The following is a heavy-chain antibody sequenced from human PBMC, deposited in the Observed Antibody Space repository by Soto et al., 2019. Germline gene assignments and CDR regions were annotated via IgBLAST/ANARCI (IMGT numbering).Heavy chain of an antibody. V-gene: IGHV3-66*04. D-gene: IGHD3-9*01. CDR2: IYSGGST. CDR3: ATQQRYFDWLGPPPLYYCDY. J-gene: IGHJ4*02. CDR1: GFTVSSNY. Sequence: EVQLVESGVGLVQPGGSLRLSCAASGFTVSSNYMSWVRQAPGKGLEWVSVIYSGGSTYYADSVKGRFTISRDNSKNTMYLQMNSLRAADTALYYCATQQRYFDWLGPPPLYYCDYWGQGTLFTVSS.